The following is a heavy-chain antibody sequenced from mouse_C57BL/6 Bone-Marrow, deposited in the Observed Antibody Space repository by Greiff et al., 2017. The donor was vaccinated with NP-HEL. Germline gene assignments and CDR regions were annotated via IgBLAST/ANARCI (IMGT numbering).Heavy chain of an antibody. Sequence: QVQLQQPGAELVKPGASVKLSCKASGYTFTSYWMHWVKQRPGQGLEWIGMIHPNSSSTNYNEKFKSKATLTVDKSSSTAYMQLDSLTSEDSAVYYGYDYDGYFDFWGQGTTLTVSS. CDR2: IHPNSSST. J-gene: IGHJ2*01. D-gene: IGHD2-4*01. CDR1: GYTFTSYW. V-gene: IGHV1-64*01. CDR3: YDYDGYFDF.